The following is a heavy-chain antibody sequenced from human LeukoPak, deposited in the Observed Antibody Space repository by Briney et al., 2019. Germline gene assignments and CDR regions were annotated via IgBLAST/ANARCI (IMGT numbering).Heavy chain of an antibody. D-gene: IGHD2-2*01. V-gene: IGHV1-8*01. J-gene: IGHJ6*03. CDR2: MNPNSGNT. CDR1: GYTFTSYD. Sequence: GASVKVSCKASGYTFTSYDINWVRQATGQGLEWMGWMNPNSGNTGYAQKFQGRVTMTRNTSISTAYMELSSLRSEDTAVYYCASRQYCSSTSCEGDYYYYYRDVWGKGTTVTVSS. CDR3: ASRQYCSSTSCEGDYYYYYRDV.